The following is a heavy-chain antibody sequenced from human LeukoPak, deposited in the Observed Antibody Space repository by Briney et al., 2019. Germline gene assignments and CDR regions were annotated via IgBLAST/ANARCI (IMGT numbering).Heavy chain of an antibody. D-gene: IGHD1-1*01. Sequence: ETLSLTFTVSGYSISSGYYWGWIRQPPGKGLEWVSLISGTADSTYYADSVKGRFTISRDNSKNSLFLQMNSLRAEDTALYYCAKIDNWNDACPEYWGQGALVTVSS. V-gene: IGHV3-23*01. CDR3: AKIDNWNDACPEY. CDR2: ISGTADST. J-gene: IGHJ4*02. CDR1: GYSISSGYY.